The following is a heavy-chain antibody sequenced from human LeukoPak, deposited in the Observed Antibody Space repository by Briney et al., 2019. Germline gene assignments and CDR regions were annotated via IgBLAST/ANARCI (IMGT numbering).Heavy chain of an antibody. CDR1: GFTFRNYA. J-gene: IGHJ4*02. CDR2: ISCSGGST. Sequence: GGSLRLSCAASGFTFRNYAMNWVRQAPGKGLEWVLSISCSGGSTYFAGSVKGRVTISRDNSKNTMYMQMNSLRVEDTAVYYCAKGGQNYDFWRFDYWGQGSLVTVSS. V-gene: IGHV3-23*01. D-gene: IGHD3-3*01. CDR3: AKGGQNYDFWRFDY.